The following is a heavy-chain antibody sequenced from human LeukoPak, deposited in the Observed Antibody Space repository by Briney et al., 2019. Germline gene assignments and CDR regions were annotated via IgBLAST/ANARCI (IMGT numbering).Heavy chain of an antibody. Sequence: PSETLSLTCTVSGGSISSGGYYWSWIRQPPGKGLEWIGYIYHSGSTYYNPSLKSRVTISVDRSKNQFSLKLSSVTAADTAVYYCARYERYYYYYMDVWGKGTTVTVSS. CDR3: ARYERYYYYYMDV. V-gene: IGHV4-30-2*01. CDR1: GGSISSGGYY. D-gene: IGHD1-1*01. CDR2: IYHSGST. J-gene: IGHJ6*03.